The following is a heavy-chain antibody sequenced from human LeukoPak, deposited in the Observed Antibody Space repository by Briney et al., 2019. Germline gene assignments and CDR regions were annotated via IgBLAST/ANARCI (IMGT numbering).Heavy chain of an antibody. CDR2: ISWNSGSI. CDR1: GLAFADYA. V-gene: IGHV3-9*01. CDR3: AKDMESGSLYGMDV. D-gene: IGHD1-26*01. J-gene: IGHJ6*02. Sequence: GRSLRLSCAASGLAFADYAMHWVRQAPGKGLEWVSGISWNSGSIGYADSVKGRFTISRDNAKNSLYLQMNSLRAENTALYYCAKDMESGSLYGMDVWGQGTTVTVSS.